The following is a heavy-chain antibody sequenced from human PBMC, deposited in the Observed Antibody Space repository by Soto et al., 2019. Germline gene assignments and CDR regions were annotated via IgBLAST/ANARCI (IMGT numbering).Heavy chain of an antibody. D-gene: IGHD2-2*01. V-gene: IGHV4-31*03. CDR3: ARAKEGIVVVPAAISEVNWFDP. CDR2: IYYSGST. J-gene: IGHJ5*02. Sequence: SETLSLTCTVSGGSISSGGYYWSWIRQHPGKGLEWIGYIYYSGSTYYNPSLKSRVTISVDTSKNQFSLKLSSVTAADTAVYYCARAKEGIVVVPAAISEVNWFDPWGQRTLVTVSS. CDR1: GGSISSGGYY.